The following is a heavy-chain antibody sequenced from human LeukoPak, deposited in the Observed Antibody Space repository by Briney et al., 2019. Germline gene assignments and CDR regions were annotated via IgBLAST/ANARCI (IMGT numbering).Heavy chain of an antibody. D-gene: IGHD3-22*01. CDR1: GYTFTNYG. Sequence: ASVKVSCKTSGYTFTNYGISWVRQAPGLGLEWMGWISAYNGNTNYAQKVQGRVTMTRDTSISAAYMELSRLRSDDTAVYYCARERDSSGYYRDAFDIWGQGSMVTVSS. V-gene: IGHV1-18*01. CDR2: ISAYNGNT. J-gene: IGHJ3*02. CDR3: ARERDSSGYYRDAFDI.